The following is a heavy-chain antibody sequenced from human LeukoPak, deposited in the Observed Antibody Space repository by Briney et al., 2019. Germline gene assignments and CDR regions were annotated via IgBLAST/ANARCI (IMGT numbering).Heavy chain of an antibody. J-gene: IGHJ4*02. V-gene: IGHV3-7*01. D-gene: IGHD2-15*01. Sequence: GGSLRLSCAASGFSFRNYWMGWVCQAPGKGLEWVANTKPDGSAEYYADSVRGRFTASRDNANNLLYLQMNRLRAEDTAVYYCARDGGLHTNFDYWGQGTLLTVSS. CDR3: ARDGGLHTNFDY. CDR1: GFSFRNYW. CDR2: TKPDGSAE.